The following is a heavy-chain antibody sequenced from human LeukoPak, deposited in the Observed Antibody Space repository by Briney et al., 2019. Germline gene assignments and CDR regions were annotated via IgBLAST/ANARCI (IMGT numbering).Heavy chain of an antibody. J-gene: IGHJ2*01. Sequence: PSQTLSLTCTVSGGSISSGDYYWSWIRQPPGKGLEWIGYIYYSGSTYYNPSLKSRVTISVDTSKNQFSLKLSSVTAADTAVYYCARKSRVTPWYFDLWGRGTLVTVSP. CDR2: IYYSGST. D-gene: IGHD4-23*01. CDR3: ARKSRVTPWYFDL. CDR1: GGSISSGDYY. V-gene: IGHV4-30-4*01.